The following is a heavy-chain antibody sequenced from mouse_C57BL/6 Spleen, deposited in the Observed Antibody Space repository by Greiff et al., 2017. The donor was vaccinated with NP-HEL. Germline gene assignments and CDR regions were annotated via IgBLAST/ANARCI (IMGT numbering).Heavy chain of an antibody. CDR2: IYPGSGST. CDR1: GYTFTSYW. J-gene: IGHJ1*03. Sequence: QVQLQQPGAELVKPGASVKMSCKASGYTFTSYWITWVKQRPGQGLEWIGDIYPGSGSTNYNEKFKSKATLTVDTSSSTAYMQLSSLTSEDSAVYYCARFRGYYVYWYFDVWGTGTTVTVSS. V-gene: IGHV1-55*01. CDR3: ARFRGYYVYWYFDV. D-gene: IGHD2-3*01.